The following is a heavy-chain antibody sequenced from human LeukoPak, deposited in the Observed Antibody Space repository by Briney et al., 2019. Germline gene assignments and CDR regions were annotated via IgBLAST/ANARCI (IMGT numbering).Heavy chain of an antibody. Sequence: ASVKVCCKASGYTFTSYRISWVRQAPGQGLEWMGWISAYNGNTNYAQKLQGRVTMTTDTSTSTAYMELRSLRSDDTAVYYCAREGGYSSADYYYYYYMDVWGKGTTVTVSS. V-gene: IGHV1-18*01. J-gene: IGHJ6*03. CDR2: ISAYNGNT. CDR1: GYTFTSYR. CDR3: AREGGYSSADYYYYYYMDV. D-gene: IGHD6-25*01.